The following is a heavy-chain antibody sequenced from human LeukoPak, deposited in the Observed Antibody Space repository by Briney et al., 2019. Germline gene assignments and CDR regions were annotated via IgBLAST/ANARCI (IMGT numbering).Heavy chain of an antibody. CDR1: GFTFSNAW. D-gene: IGHD3-22*01. CDR3: TTGPDYYDSSGITDIGWFDP. CDR2: IKSKTDGGTT. Sequence: GGSLSLSCAASGFTFSNAWMSWVRQAPGKGLEWVGRIKSKTDGGTTDYAAPVKGRFTISRDDSKNTLYLQMNSLKTEDTAVYYCTTGPDYYDSSGITDIGWFDPWGQGTLVTVSS. V-gene: IGHV3-15*01. J-gene: IGHJ5*02.